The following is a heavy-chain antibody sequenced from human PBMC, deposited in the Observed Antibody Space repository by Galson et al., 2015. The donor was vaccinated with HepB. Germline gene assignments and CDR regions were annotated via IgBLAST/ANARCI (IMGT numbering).Heavy chain of an antibody. CDR2: IIPIFGTA. D-gene: IGHD1-1*01. V-gene: IGHV1-69*13. CDR1: GGTFSSYA. CDR3: ARDASALRRTGGLQHYYYYYYMDV. J-gene: IGHJ6*03. Sequence: SVKVSCKASGGTFSSYAISWVRQAPGQGLEWMGGIIPIFGTANYAQKFQGRVTITADESTSTAYMELSSLRSEDTAVYYCARDASALRRTGGLQHYYYYYYMDVWGKGTTVTVSS.